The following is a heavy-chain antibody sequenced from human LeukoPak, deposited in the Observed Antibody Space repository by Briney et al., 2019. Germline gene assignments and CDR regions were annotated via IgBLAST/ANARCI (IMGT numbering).Heavy chain of an antibody. J-gene: IGHJ3*01. CDR1: GGSISSVSYY. V-gene: IGHV4-39*01. CDR3: ARAEDISRRLDL. Sequence: AETLALTCTVSGGSISSVSYYGGWIRRPPGKGLEWIGSINYRWSTYYNPSLKSRVTISVDPSKHQFSLKLSSVTAADPAVYYCARAEDISRRLDLWGQGTMVTVSS. D-gene: IGHD3-9*01. CDR2: INYRWST.